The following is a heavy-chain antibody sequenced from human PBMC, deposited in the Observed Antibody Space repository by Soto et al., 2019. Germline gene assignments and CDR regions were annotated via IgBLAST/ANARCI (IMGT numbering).Heavy chain of an antibody. D-gene: IGHD6-19*01. CDR2: ISAYNGNT. J-gene: IGHJ3*02. V-gene: IGHV1-18*01. CDR1: GHALTPYL. Sequence: ASVKVSCKASGHALTPYLIYWVRQAPGQRLEWMGWISAYNGNTNYAQKLQGRVTMTTDTSTSTAYMELSSLRSEDTAVYYCASCKTAVAEDDVAFDIWCQGIMVTVS. CDR3: ASCKTAVAEDDVAFDI.